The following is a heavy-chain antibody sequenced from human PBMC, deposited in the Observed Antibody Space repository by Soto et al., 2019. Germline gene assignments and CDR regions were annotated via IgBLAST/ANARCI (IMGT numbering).Heavy chain of an antibody. V-gene: IGHV4-59*01. CDR1: GVAITSYF. J-gene: IGHJ4*02. Sequence: SETLSLTCTVSGVAITSYFWSWIRQTPGKGLDWIGSISFSGATYSNPSLKGRAALSVDTSENHLSLTLNSVTSADPAVYFCARDRTDGYKRYFEFSGQGNQVTVSS. CDR3: ARDRTDGYKRYFEF. CDR2: ISFSGAT. D-gene: IGHD5-12*01.